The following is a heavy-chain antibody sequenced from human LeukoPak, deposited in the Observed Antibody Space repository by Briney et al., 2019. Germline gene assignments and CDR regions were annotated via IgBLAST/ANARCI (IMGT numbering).Heavy chain of an antibody. J-gene: IGHJ4*02. Sequence: GGSLRLSCAASGFTFSSYAMHWVRQAPGKGLEWVAVISYDGSNKYYADSVKGRLTISRDNSKNTLYLQMNSLRAKNPAVYYCARGFCSIPTSSGFDYWGQGTLVTVSS. CDR3: ARGFCSIPTSSGFDY. CDR2: ISYDGSNK. V-gene: IGHV3-30*04. D-gene: IGHD2-2*01. CDR1: GFTFSSYA.